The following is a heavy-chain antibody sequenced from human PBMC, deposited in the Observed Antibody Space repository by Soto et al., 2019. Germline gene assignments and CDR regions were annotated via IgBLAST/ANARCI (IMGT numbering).Heavy chain of an antibody. Sequence: GGSLRLSCVGSGFTFSSYSMTWVRQAPGKGLEWVSGISFSGYAANYADSVKGRFTILRNNSMNTVFLQMDSLRVEDTAVYYCARGVGVYNGLYYFDKWGQGTQVTVSS. D-gene: IGHD1-26*01. CDR1: GFTFSSYS. CDR2: ISFSGYAA. V-gene: IGHV3-23*01. CDR3: ARGVGVYNGLYYFDK. J-gene: IGHJ4*02.